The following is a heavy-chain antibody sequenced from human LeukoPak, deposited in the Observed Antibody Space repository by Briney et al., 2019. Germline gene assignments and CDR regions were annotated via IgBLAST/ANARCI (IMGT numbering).Heavy chain of an antibody. Sequence: PSETLSLTCAVYGGSFSGYYWSWIRQPPGKGLEWIGEINHSGSTNYNPSLKSRVTISVDTSKNQFSLKLSSVTAADTAVYYCARGRSTYYYGSGSYRGWFDPWGQGTLVTVSS. V-gene: IGHV4-34*01. CDR2: INHSGST. J-gene: IGHJ5*02. CDR3: ARGRSTYYYGSGSYRGWFDP. D-gene: IGHD3-10*01. CDR1: GGSFSGYY.